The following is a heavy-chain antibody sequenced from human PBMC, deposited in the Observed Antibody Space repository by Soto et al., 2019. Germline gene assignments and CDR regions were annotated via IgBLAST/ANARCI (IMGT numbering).Heavy chain of an antibody. CDR1: GFSLSTTGVG. CDR3: AHRHGASSGGAFDI. Sequence: GSGPTLVNPTQTLTLTCTFSGFSLSTTGVGVGWIRQPPGKALEWLALIYWDDDKRYSPSLKTRLTINKDTSKNQVVLTMTNMDPVDTATYYCAHRHGASSGGAFDIWGQGTMVTVSS. D-gene: IGHD3-10*01. CDR2: IYWDDDK. V-gene: IGHV2-5*02. J-gene: IGHJ3*02.